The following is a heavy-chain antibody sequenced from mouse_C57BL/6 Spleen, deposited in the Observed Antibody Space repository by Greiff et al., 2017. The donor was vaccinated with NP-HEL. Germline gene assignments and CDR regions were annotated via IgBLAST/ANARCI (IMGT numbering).Heavy chain of an antibody. Sequence: VQLQQSGAELVRPGSSVKLSCKASGYTFTSYWMHWVKQRPIQGLEWIGNIDPSDSETHYNQKFKDKATLTVDKSSSTAYMQLSSLTSEDSAVYYCARLGDYGYYFDYWGQGTTLTVSS. CDR1: GYTFTSYW. CDR3: ARLGDYGYYFDY. D-gene: IGHD2-4*01. J-gene: IGHJ2*01. V-gene: IGHV1-52*01. CDR2: IDPSDSET.